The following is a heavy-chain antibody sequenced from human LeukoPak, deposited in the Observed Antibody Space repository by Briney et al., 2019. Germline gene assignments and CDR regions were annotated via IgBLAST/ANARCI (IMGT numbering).Heavy chain of an antibody. CDR3: AKGTRYGDYGNYFDY. CDR1: GFTFSSYG. D-gene: IGHD4-17*01. CDR2: ISYDGSNK. V-gene: IGHV3-30*18. Sequence: GGSLRLSCAASGFTFSSYGMHWVRQAPGKGLEWVAVISYDGSNKYYADSVKGRFTISRDNSKNTLYLQMNSLRAEDTAVYYCAKGTRYGDYGNYFDYWGQGTLVTVSS. J-gene: IGHJ4*02.